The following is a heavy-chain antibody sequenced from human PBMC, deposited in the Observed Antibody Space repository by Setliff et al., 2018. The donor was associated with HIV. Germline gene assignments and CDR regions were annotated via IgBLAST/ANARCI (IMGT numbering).Heavy chain of an antibody. V-gene: IGHV4-39*01. Sequence: ETLSLTCTVSGGSISSSSYYWGWIRQPPGKGLEWIGSIYYSGSTYYNPSLKSRVTISVDTSKNQFSLNVNSVTAADTAVYCCAGYGGGSENDAFRVWGQGTMVTVSS. J-gene: IGHJ3*01. CDR1: GGSISSSSYY. D-gene: IGHD4-17*01. CDR3: AGYGGGSENDAFRV. CDR2: IYYSGST.